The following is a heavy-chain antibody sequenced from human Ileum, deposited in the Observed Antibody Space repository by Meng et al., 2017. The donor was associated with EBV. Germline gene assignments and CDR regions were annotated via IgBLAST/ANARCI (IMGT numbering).Heavy chain of an antibody. V-gene: IGHV4-34*01. CDR1: GGSFSGYY. J-gene: IGHJ4*02. CDR3: ARGNKVSDRGFDY. CDR2: INHSGST. Sequence: QAQLQQWGARLLKPSETLSLTCAVYGGSFSGYYWSWIRQPPGKGLEWIGEINHSGSTNYNPSLKSRVTISVDTSKNQFSLKLSSVTAADTAVYYCARGNKVSDRGFDYWGQGTLVTVSS. D-gene: IGHD3-10*01.